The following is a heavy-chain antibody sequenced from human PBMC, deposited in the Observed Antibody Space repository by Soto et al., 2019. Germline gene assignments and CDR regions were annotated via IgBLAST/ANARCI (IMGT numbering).Heavy chain of an antibody. CDR3: ATSRAVAGSDAFGI. Sequence: ASVKVSCKASGYTFTSYGISWVRQAPGQGLEWMGWISAYNGNTNYAQKLQGRVTMTTDTSTSTAYMELRSLRSDDTAVYYCATSRAVAGSDAFGIWGQGTMVTVSS. D-gene: IGHD6-19*01. CDR2: ISAYNGNT. V-gene: IGHV1-18*01. CDR1: GYTFTSYG. J-gene: IGHJ3*02.